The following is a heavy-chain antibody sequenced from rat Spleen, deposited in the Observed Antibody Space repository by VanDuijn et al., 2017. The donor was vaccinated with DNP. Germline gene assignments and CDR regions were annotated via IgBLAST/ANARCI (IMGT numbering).Heavy chain of an antibody. Sequence: EVQLVESGGGLVQPGRSLKLSCAASGFTFSDYYMAWVRQAPTKGLEWVASISYDGGSTYYRDSVKGRFTISRNNEKSSLYLQMDRLRSEDTATYYCTKDAFDYWGQGVMVTVSS. CDR1: GFTFSDYY. J-gene: IGHJ2*01. CDR2: ISYDGGST. CDR3: TKDAFDY. V-gene: IGHV5-20*01.